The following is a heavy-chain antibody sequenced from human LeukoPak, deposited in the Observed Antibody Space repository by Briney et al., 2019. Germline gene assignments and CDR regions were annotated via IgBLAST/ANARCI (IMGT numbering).Heavy chain of an antibody. CDR2: INGGGAST. Sequence: GGSLRLSCAVSGFTFKTYAMSWVRQVPGKGLKWVSGINGGGASTYYADSVKGRFTISRDNSKNTLYLQMNSLRAEDTAVYYCAKIYSGSSYYFDYWGQGTLVTVSS. CDR3: AKIYSGSSYYFDY. V-gene: IGHV3-23*01. J-gene: IGHJ4*02. CDR1: GFTFKTYA. D-gene: IGHD6-13*01.